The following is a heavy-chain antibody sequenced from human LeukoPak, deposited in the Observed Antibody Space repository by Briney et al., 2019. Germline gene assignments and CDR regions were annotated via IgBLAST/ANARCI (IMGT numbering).Heavy chain of an antibody. D-gene: IGHD2-2*01. CDR1: GGSFSGYY. CDR3: ARWNHPPDIVVVPAAIGDWFDP. CDR2: INHSGST. V-gene: IGHV4-34*01. J-gene: IGHJ5*02. Sequence: PSETLSLTCAAYGGSFSGYYWSWIRQPPGKGLEWIEEINHSGSTNYNPSLKSRVTISVDTSKNQFSLKLSSVTAADTAVYYCARWNHPPDIVVVPAAIGDWFDPWGQGTLVTVSS.